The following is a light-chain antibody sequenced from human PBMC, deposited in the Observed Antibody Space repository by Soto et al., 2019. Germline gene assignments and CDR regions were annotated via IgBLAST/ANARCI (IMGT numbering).Light chain of an antibody. Sequence: QSALAQPPSASGSPGQSVTISCTGTKSDIGVYDFASWYQHHPGKAPRLIIYEVVQRPSGVPDRFSGSKSGNTASLTVSGLQAADEADYFCKSYAGSNTYVFGSGTRSPS. CDR2: EVV. J-gene: IGLJ1*01. CDR1: KSDIGVYDF. CDR3: KSYAGSNTYV. V-gene: IGLV2-8*01.